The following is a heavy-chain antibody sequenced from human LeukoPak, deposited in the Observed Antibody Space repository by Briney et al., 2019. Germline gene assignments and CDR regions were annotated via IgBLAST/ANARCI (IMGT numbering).Heavy chain of an antibody. J-gene: IGHJ5*02. CDR1: GGSISSSSYY. D-gene: IGHD3-9*01. V-gene: IGHV4-39*01. CDR2: IYYSGST. Sequence: SETLSLTCTVSGGSISSSSYYWGWIRQPPGKGLEWIGSIYYSGSTYYNPSLKSRVTISVDTSKNQFSLKLSSVTAADTAVYYCARPYYDTLTGYYEPFDPWGQGTLVTVSS. CDR3: ARPYYDTLTGYYEPFDP.